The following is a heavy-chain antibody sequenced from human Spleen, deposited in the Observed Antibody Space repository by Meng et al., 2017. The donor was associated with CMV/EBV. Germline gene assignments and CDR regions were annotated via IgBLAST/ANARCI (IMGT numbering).Heavy chain of an antibody. CDR1: PFSSSS. D-gene: IGHD3-16*02. Sequence: PFSSSSLMWLRQAPGPGLEWMGGITPAFETADYAQKYRDRVTITTDESATTAYMEMSGLGAEDTAVYFCARGPSVTVGGVIIWPLEDWGQGTLVTVSS. CDR2: ITPAFETA. V-gene: IGHV1-69*05. CDR3: ARGPSVTVGGVIIWPLED. J-gene: IGHJ4*02.